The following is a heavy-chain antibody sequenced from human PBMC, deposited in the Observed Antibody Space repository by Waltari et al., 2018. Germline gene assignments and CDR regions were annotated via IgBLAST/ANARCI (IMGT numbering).Heavy chain of an antibody. CDR1: GYTFSDYG. Sequence: QVQLVQSGAEVKKPGASVKVSCKASGYTFSDYGISWVRQAPGQGLEWMGWISGNNGHTNHAQKFQGRLIMTEDTSATTVYMELTYLTSDDTAVYYCVAEGSNSVHHWGHGTLVTVSS. CDR3: VAEGSNSVHH. D-gene: IGHD1-26*01. J-gene: IGHJ5*02. V-gene: IGHV1-18*01. CDR2: ISGNNGHT.